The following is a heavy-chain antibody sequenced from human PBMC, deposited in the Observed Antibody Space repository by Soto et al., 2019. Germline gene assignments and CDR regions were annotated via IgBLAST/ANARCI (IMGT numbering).Heavy chain of an antibody. J-gene: IGHJ6*02. V-gene: IGHV3-30-3*01. CDR1: GFTFSSYA. Sequence: SLRLSCAASGFTFSSYAMHWVRQAPGKGLEWVAVISYDGSNKYYADSVKGRFTISRDNSKNTLYLQMNSLRAEDTAVYYCARAGSHYSSSWFSGGKGMDVWRQGTTVTVSS. D-gene: IGHD6-13*01. CDR3: ARAGSHYSSSWFSGGKGMDV. CDR2: ISYDGSNK.